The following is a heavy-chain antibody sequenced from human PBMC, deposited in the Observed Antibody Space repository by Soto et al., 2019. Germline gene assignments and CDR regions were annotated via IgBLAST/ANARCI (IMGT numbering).Heavy chain of an antibody. D-gene: IGHD4-17*01. CDR2: IYYSGST. V-gene: IGHV4-31*03. CDR3: GGGDSPYYHYGMDV. J-gene: IGHJ6*02. CDR1: GASISSGGYY. Sequence: QLQLQESGPGLVKPSQTLSLTCTVSGASISSGGYYWSWIRQHPGKGLEWIGYIYYSGSTSYSPSLKSRVTISVDTPKNQFSLQLSSVTDADTAVYYCGGGDSPYYHYGMDVWGQGTTVTVSS.